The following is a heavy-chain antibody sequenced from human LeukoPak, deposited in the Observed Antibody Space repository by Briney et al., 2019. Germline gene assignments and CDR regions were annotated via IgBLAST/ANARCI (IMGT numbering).Heavy chain of an antibody. CDR1: GFSFSSDG. V-gene: IGHV3-64D*09. J-gene: IGHJ4*02. D-gene: IGHD2-15*01. CDR2: ITSNGGST. CDR3: VRAWYYFDY. Sequence: QPGGSLRLSCSAAGFSFSSDGMHWVRQAPGKGLEYVSAITSNGGSTFYTDSVKGRSSISRDNSRNTLYLQMSSLRPEDTAVYYCVRAWYYFDYWGQGTLVTVSS.